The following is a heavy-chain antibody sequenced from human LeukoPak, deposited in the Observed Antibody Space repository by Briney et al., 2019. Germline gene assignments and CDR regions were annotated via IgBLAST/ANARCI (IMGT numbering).Heavy chain of an antibody. CDR2: MYSGGGT. D-gene: IGHD4-17*01. J-gene: IGHJ4*02. CDR1: GFSVSSNY. CDR3: AKVLSHYGDYEGVDY. Sequence: PGGSLRLSCAASGFSVSSNYMTWVRQPPGKGLEWVSVMYSGGGTYYADSVRGRFTITRDNSKNTVYLQMNSLRAIDTAVYYCAKVLSHYGDYEGVDYWGQGTLVTVSS. V-gene: IGHV3-53*05.